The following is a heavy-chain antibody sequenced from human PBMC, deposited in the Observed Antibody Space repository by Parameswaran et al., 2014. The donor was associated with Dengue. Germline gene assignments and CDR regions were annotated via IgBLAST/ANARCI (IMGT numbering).Heavy chain of an antibody. CDR3: ARGRYYGSGSYYNGAYYYYGMDV. Sequence: VRQMPGKGLEWIGEINHSGSTNYNPSLKSRVTISVDTSKNQFSLKLSSVTAADTAVYYCARGRYYGSGSYYNGAYYYYGMDVWGQGTTVTVSS. CDR2: INHSGST. D-gene: IGHD3-10*01. J-gene: IGHJ6*02. V-gene: IGHV4-34*01.